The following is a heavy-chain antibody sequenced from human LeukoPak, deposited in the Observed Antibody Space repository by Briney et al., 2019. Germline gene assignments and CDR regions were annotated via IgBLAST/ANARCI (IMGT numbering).Heavy chain of an antibody. V-gene: IGHV3-30*18. Sequence: GGSLRLSCAASGFTFSSYGMHWVRQAPGNGLEWVAVISYDGSNKYYADSVKGRFTISRDNSKNTLYLQMNSLRAEDTAVYYCAKTPRQYCSSTSCPNHFDYWGQGTLVTVSS. CDR1: GFTFSSYG. J-gene: IGHJ4*02. CDR2: ISYDGSNK. CDR3: AKTPRQYCSSTSCPNHFDY. D-gene: IGHD2-2*01.